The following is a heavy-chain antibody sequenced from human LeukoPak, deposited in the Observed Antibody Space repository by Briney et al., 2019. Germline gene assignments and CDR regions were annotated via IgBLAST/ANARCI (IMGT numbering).Heavy chain of an antibody. CDR1: GFTFSSYA. CDR2: ISYDGSNK. V-gene: IGHV3-30*04. CDR3: ARDKSSIAARYYFDY. J-gene: IGHJ4*02. D-gene: IGHD6-6*01. Sequence: PGGSLRLSCAASGFTFSSYAMHWVSQAPGKGLEWVAVISYDGSNKYYADSVKGRFTISRDNSKNTLYLQMNSLRAEDTAVYYCARDKSSIAARYYFDYWGQGTLVTVSS.